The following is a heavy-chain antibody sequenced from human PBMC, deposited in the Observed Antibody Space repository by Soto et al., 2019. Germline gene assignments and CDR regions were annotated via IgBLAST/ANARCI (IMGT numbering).Heavy chain of an antibody. CDR1: GYSFTSYW. CDR2: IYPGDSDT. CDR3: ARRCSSTSGDGGTRDNWFGP. J-gene: IGHJ5*02. D-gene: IGHD2-2*01. V-gene: IGHV5-51*01. Sequence: PGESLKISCKGSGYSFTSYWIGWVRQMPGKGLEWMGIIYPGDSDTRYNPSFQGHVTISADKSISTAYLQWSSLKASDTAMHYCARRCSSTSGDGGTRDNWFGPRGRGTLV.